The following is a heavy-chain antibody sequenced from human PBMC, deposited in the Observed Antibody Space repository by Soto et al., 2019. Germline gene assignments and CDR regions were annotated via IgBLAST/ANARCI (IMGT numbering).Heavy chain of an antibody. CDR1: GFTFSTYA. Sequence: GGSLRLSCAASGFTFSTYAMSWVRQAPGKGLEWVSAISGSGGSTYYTDSVKGRFTISRDNSKNTLYLQMDSLRAEDTAVYYCAVRKTGSYFDYWGQGTLVTVSS. V-gene: IGHV3-23*01. D-gene: IGHD1-26*01. CDR2: ISGSGGST. J-gene: IGHJ4*02. CDR3: AVRKTGSYFDY.